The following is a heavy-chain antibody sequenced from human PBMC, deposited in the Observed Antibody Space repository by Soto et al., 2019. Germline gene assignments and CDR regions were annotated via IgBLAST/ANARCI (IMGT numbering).Heavy chain of an antibody. V-gene: IGHV3-23*01. CDR2: ISGSGGST. Sequence: PGGSLRLSCAASGFTFSSYAMSWVRQAPGKGLEWVSAISGSGGSTYYADSVKGRFTISRDNSKNTLYLQMNSLRAEDTAVYYCAKAAMDYDMLTGPPGMFYCYMDVWGKGTTVNVSS. CDR1: GFTFSSYA. CDR3: AKAAMDYDMLTGPPGMFYCYMDV. D-gene: IGHD3-9*01. J-gene: IGHJ6*03.